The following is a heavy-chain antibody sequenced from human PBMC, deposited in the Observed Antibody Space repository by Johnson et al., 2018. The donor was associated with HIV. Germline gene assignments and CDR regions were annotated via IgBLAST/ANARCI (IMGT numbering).Heavy chain of an antibody. D-gene: IGHD1-26*01. CDR2: INWNGGST. J-gene: IGHJ3*02. CDR3: ARRDSGSLSFDI. CDR1: GFTFSSHW. Sequence: VQLVESGGGVVRPGGSLRLSCAAAGFTFSSHWMHWVRQAPGKGLVWVSGINWNGGSTGYADSVKGRCTISRDNGKNSLYMQMNNLRADDTALYYCARRDSGSLSFDIWGQGTMVIVSS. V-gene: IGHV3-20*04.